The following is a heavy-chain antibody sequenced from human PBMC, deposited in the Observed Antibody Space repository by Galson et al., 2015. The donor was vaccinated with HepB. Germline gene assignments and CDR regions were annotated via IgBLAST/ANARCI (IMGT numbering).Heavy chain of an antibody. CDR3: ARAAVAGTRGNWFDP. D-gene: IGHD6-19*01. CDR1: GYTFTSYA. J-gene: IGHJ5*02. CDR2: INAGNGNT. V-gene: IGHV1-3*01. Sequence: SVKVSCKASGYTFTSYAMHWVRQAPGQRLEWMGWINAGNGNTKYSQKFQGRVTITRDTSASTAYMELSSLRSEDTAVYYCARAAVAGTRGNWFDPWGQGTLVTVSS.